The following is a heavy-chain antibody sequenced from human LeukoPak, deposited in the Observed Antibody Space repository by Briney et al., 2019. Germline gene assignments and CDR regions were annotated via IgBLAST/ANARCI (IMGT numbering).Heavy chain of an antibody. D-gene: IGHD1-14*01. V-gene: IGHV3-30*18. J-gene: IGHJ6*02. CDR1: GFTFSDYG. Sequence: GSLRLSCAASGFTFSDYGMHWVRQAPGKGPEWVALILYDGSGKYYPDSVKGRFTISRDNSKNTLYLQMNSLRVEDTAVYYCAKGGPSDTTYYYAVDVWGQGTTVTVSS. CDR3: AKGGPSDTTYYYAVDV. CDR2: ILYDGSGK.